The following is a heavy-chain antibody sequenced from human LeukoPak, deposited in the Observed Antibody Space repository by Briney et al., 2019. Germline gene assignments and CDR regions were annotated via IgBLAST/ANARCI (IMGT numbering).Heavy chain of an antibody. CDR2: ISYDGSNK. V-gene: IGHV3-30*18. D-gene: IGHD2-2*03. J-gene: IGHJ3*02. CDR1: GFTFSSYG. CDR3: AKLVDIVVVSDAFDI. Sequence: GGSLRLSCAASGFTFSSYGMHWVRQAPGNGLEWVAVISYDGSNKYYADSVKGRFTISRDNSKNTLYLQMNSLRAEDTAVYYCAKLVDIVVVSDAFDIWGQGTMVTVSS.